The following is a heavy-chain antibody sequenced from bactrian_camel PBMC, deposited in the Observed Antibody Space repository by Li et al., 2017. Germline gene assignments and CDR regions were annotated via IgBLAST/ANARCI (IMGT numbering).Heavy chain of an antibody. CDR2: FSDDGTP. D-gene: IGHD5*01. CDR3: AVECGPQYGALQGLGLMY. Sequence: QVQLVESGGGSVPAGGSLRLACTASENSSSYTWMGWFRQVPGKEREGVIFFSDDGTPTYADSVKGRFTISKDDLKDTLYLQMNSLKPEDTAMYYCAVECGPQYGALQGLGLMYWAQGTQVTVS. V-gene: IGHV3S53*01. CDR1: ENSSSYTW. J-gene: IGHJ4*01.